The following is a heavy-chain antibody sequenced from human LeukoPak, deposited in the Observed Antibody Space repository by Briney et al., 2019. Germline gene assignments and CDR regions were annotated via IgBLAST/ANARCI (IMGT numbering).Heavy chain of an antibody. Sequence: ASVKLSCMASGYPFTTFSLPWVRQAPGQGPEWMAIINPGIFTTTYAQKLQDRVTVTSDTSTATVYMELRSLRLEDTAVYFCARDWAHGSFDFWGQRTLVTVSS. CDR3: ARDWAHGSFDF. CDR2: INPGIFTT. CDR1: GYPFTTFS. J-gene: IGHJ4*02. V-gene: IGHV1-46*01. D-gene: IGHD3-16*01.